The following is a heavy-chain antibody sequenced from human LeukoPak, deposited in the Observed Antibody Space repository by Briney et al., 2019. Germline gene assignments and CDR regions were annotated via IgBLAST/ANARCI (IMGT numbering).Heavy chain of an antibody. D-gene: IGHD6-13*01. CDR2: ISYDGSNK. Sequence: PGGSLRLSCVASGFTFSRHDMNWVRQAPGKGLEWVAVISYDGSNKYYADSVKGRSTISRDNSKNTLYLQMNSLRTEDTAVYYCAKGVSSSWSNDAFDIWGQGTMVTVSS. CDR3: AKGVSSSWSNDAFDI. V-gene: IGHV3-30*18. J-gene: IGHJ3*02. CDR1: GFTFSRHD.